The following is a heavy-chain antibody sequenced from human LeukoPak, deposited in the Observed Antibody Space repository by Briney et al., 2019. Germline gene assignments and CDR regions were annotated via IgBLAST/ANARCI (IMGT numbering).Heavy chain of an antibody. D-gene: IGHD3-10*01. CDR1: GGTFSSYA. CDR3: ASDYYHVERAFDI. V-gene: IGHV1-69*04. CDR2: IIPILGIA. Sequence: SVKVSCKASGGTFSSYAISWVRQAPGQGLEWMGRIIPILGIANYAQKFQGRVTITADKSTSTAYMELSSLRSEDTAVYYYASDYYHVERAFDIWGQGTMVTVSS. J-gene: IGHJ3*02.